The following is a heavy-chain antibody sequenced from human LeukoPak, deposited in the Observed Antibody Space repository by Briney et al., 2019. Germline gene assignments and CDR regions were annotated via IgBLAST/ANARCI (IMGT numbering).Heavy chain of an antibody. CDR1: GYTFTGYY. CDR3: ARTPITMVRGADYWFDP. V-gene: IGHV1-2*02. Sequence: ASVKVPCKASGYTFTGYYMHWVRQAPGQGLEWMGWINPNSGGTNYAQKFQGRVTMTRDTSISTAYMELSRLRSDDTAVYYCARTPITMVRGADYWFDPWGQGTLVTVSS. J-gene: IGHJ5*02. CDR2: INPNSGGT. D-gene: IGHD3-10*01.